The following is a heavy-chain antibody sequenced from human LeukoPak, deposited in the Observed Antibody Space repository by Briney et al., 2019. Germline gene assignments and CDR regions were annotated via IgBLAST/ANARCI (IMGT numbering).Heavy chain of an antibody. CDR2: IRYDGSNK. V-gene: IGHV3-30*02. D-gene: IGHD2-15*01. J-gene: IGHJ1*01. CDR1: GFTFSDYG. Sequence: GGSLRLSCAASGFTFSDYGMHWVRQAPGKGLEWVAFIRYDGSNKYYADSVKGRFTISRDDSKNTLYLQMNSLRAEDTAVYYCAKDLFDNTYSFFQRWGQGTLVTVSS. CDR3: AKDLFDNTYSFFQR.